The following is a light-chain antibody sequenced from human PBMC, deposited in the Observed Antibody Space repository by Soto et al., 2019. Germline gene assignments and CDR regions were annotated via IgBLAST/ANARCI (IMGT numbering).Light chain of an antibody. CDR2: RNN. V-gene: IGLV1-47*01. Sequence: SVLTQPPSASGAPGQRVSISCSGSRSNIGRNYVYWYQQLPGTAPKLLIQRNNERPSGVPDRFSGSKSGTSVSLAISGLRSEDEADYYCGSWDSSLSAYVFGTGTKVTVL. CDR1: RSNIGRNY. CDR3: GSWDSSLSAYV. J-gene: IGLJ1*01.